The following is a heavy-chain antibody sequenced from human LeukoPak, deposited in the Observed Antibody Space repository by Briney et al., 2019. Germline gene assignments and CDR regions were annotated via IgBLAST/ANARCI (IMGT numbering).Heavy chain of an antibody. CDR1: GDSISSGDYY. CDR3: ARVPTVTFFDC. V-gene: IGHV4-61*02. D-gene: IGHD4-17*01. Sequence: SETLSLTCTVSGDSISSGDYYWSWIRQPAGKGLEWIGRISSSGSTNYNPSLKSRVTISVDTSKNQFSLKLSSVTAADTAVHYCARVPTVTFFDCWGQGTLVTVSS. J-gene: IGHJ4*02. CDR2: ISSSGST.